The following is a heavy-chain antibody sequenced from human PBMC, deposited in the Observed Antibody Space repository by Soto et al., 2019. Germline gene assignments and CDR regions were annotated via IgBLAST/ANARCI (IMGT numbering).Heavy chain of an antibody. D-gene: IGHD3-3*01. V-gene: IGHV4-34*01. Sequence: SETLSLTCAVYGGSVNGYYWNWIRQPPGKGLEWTGEINHTGGTHYNPSLKSRVTMSVDTSKNQFSLRLSSVTAADTAIYYCATRITVFGLLIPPFDPWGQGTQVTVSS. CDR3: ATRITVFGLLIPPFDP. CDR1: GGSVNGYY. CDR2: INHTGGT. J-gene: IGHJ5*02.